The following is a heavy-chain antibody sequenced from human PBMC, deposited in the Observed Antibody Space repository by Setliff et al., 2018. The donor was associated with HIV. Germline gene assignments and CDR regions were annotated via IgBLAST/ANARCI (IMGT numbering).Heavy chain of an antibody. CDR3: ARVIQSNSCPFDS. CDR1: GGPISSGYY. D-gene: IGHD2-21*01. CDR2: IYYSGST. J-gene: IGHJ4*02. V-gene: IGHV4-31*03. Sequence: LSLTCTVSGGPISSGYYWSWIRQHPGKGLEWIGYIYYSGSTHYNPSLQSRLVISVDTSKNQFSLKLSSVTAADTAVYYCARVIQSNSCPFDSWGQGTLVTVSS.